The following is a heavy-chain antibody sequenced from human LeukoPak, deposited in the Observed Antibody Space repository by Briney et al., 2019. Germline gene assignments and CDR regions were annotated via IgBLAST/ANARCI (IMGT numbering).Heavy chain of an antibody. CDR3: ARRGEGFDY. CDR1: GGSISSSSYY. J-gene: IGHJ4*02. V-gene: IGHV4-39*01. Sequence: PSKTLSLTCTVSGGSISSSSYYWGWIRQPPGTGLEWIGSIYYSGSTYYNPSLKSRVTISVDTSKNQFSLKLSSVTAADTAVYYCARRGEGFDYWGQGTLVTVSS. CDR2: IYYSGST.